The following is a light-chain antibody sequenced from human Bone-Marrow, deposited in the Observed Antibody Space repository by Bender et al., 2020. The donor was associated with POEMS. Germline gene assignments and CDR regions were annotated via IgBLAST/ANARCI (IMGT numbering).Light chain of an antibody. J-gene: IGLJ3*02. CDR3: AAWEDSLNGWV. V-gene: IGLV2-23*01. Sequence: QSALTQPASVSGSPGQSITVSCTGTTSDVGSYNLVSWYQHHPGKAPKFLIYENSKRPSGVSNRFSGAKSGNTASLTISGLQAEDEADYYCAAWEDSLNGWVFGGGTKLTVL. CDR1: TSDVGSYNL. CDR2: ENS.